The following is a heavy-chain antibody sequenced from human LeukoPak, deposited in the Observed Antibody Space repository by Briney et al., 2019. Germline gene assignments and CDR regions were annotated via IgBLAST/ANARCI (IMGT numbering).Heavy chain of an antibody. J-gene: IGHJ4*02. D-gene: IGHD1-26*01. CDR1: GFTFSSYS. CDR3: ARGGVGATTFDY. Sequence: GGSLRLYCAASGFTFSSYSMNWVRQAPGKGLEWVSSISSSSSYIYYADSVKGRFTISRDNAKNSLYLQMNSLRAEDTAVYYCARGGVGATTFDYWAREPWSPSPQ. V-gene: IGHV3-21*01. CDR2: ISSSSSYI.